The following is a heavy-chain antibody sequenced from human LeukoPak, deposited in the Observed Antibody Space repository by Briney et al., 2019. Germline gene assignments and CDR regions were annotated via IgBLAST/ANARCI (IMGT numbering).Heavy chain of an antibody. Sequence: APVKVSCKASGYTFTGHYMHWVRQAPGQGLEWMGWINPSSGGTNYAQKFQGRVTMTRDTSISTAYMELNRLRSDDTAVYYCARDSYYGDSRSLHFDYWGQGALVTVSS. CDR2: INPSSGGT. CDR1: GYTFTGHY. V-gene: IGHV1-2*02. J-gene: IGHJ4*02. CDR3: ARDSYYGDSRSLHFDY. D-gene: IGHD4-17*01.